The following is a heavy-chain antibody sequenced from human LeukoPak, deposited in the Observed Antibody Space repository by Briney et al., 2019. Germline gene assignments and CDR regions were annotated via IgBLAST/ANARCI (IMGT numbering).Heavy chain of an antibody. CDR2: SSAYNGNT. D-gene: IGHD3-22*01. V-gene: IGHV1-18*01. J-gene: IGHJ4*02. Sequence: ASVKVSCKASGYTFTSYGISWVRQAPRQGLEWMGWSSAYNGNTNYAQKLQGRVTMTTDTSTSTAYMELRSLRSDDTAVYYCARSATYYYDSSGYYFDYWGQGTLVTVSS. CDR1: GYTFTSYG. CDR3: ARSATYYYDSSGYYFDY.